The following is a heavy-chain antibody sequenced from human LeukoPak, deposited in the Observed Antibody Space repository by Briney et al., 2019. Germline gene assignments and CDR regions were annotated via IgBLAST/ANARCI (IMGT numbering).Heavy chain of an antibody. V-gene: IGHV3-72*01. CDR1: GFTFSSYG. CDR3: ARGGSSSSWYPFDY. CDR2: IRNKANSYTT. D-gene: IGHD6-13*01. Sequence: GGSLRLSCAASGFTFSSYGMHWVRQAPGKGLKWVGRIRNKANSYTTEYAASVKGRFTISRDDSKNSLYLQMNSLKTEDTAVYYCARGGSSSSWYPFDYWGQGTLVTVSS. J-gene: IGHJ4*02.